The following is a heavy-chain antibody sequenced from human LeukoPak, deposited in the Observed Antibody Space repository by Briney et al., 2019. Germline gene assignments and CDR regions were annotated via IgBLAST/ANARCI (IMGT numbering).Heavy chain of an antibody. CDR1: GYTFTGYY. J-gene: IGHJ3*02. CDR3: ARAIAAPGAFDI. Sequence: ASVKVSCKASGYTFTGYYMHWVRQAPGQGLEWMGWINPNSGGTNYAQKFQGRVTMTRDTSTSTAYMELSRLRSDDTAVYYCARAIAAPGAFDIWGQGTMVTVSS. V-gene: IGHV1-2*02. D-gene: IGHD6-6*01. CDR2: INPNSGGT.